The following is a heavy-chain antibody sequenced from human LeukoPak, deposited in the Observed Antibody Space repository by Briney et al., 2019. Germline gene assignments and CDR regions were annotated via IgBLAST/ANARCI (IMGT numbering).Heavy chain of an antibody. CDR3: ARRTPLTGVLD. D-gene: IGHD3-9*01. Sequence: GGSLRLSCAASGFTFSNYWMHWVRQAPGKGLEWVAVISYDGSNKYYADSVKGRFTISRDNSKNTLYLQMNSLRAEDMAVYYCARRTPLTGVLDWGQGTLVTVSS. CDR1: GFTFSNYW. J-gene: IGHJ4*02. CDR2: ISYDGSNK. V-gene: IGHV3-30*03.